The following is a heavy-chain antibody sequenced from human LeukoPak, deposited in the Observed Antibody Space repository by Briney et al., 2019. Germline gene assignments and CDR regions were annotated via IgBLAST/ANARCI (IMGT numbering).Heavy chain of an antibody. Sequence: SETLSLTCTVSGGSISSYYWSWIRQPPGKGLEWIGYIYYSGSTNYNPSLKSRVTISVDTSKNQFSLKLSSVTAADTAVYYCARLAARARFGSGSYGSYWGQGTLVTVSS. J-gene: IGHJ4*02. D-gene: IGHD3-10*01. CDR2: IYYSGST. CDR3: ARLAARARFGSGSYGSY. CDR1: GGSISSYY. V-gene: IGHV4-59*12.